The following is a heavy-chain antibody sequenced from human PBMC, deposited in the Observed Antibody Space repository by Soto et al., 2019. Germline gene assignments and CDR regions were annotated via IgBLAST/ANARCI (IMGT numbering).Heavy chain of an antibody. J-gene: IGHJ5*02. CDR3: ARDRRDSGGNRQRRWFDP. V-gene: IGHV1-18*01. CDR1: GYTFTSYG. D-gene: IGHD2-15*01. CDR2: ISAYNGNT. Sequence: ASVKVSCKASGYTFTSYGISWVRQAPGQGLEWMGWISAYNGNTNYAQKLQGRVTMTTDTSTSTAYMELRSLRSDDTAVYYCARDRRDSGGNRQRRWFDPWXQGTLVTVSS.